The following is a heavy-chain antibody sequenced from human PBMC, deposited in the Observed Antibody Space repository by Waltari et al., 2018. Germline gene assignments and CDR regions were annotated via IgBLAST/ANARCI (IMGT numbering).Heavy chain of an antibody. J-gene: IGHJ3*01. Sequence: DVQLLQAGTAPRKPGRSVKISGQVPGYMLTDYYIHWVQQAPGKGPQWMGLVDPEDGETIYAERFQGRVTITADTSTESAFMELSSLTSDDTAVYYCVTALGDRSSASRPFDVWGLGTLITVSS. CDR2: VDPEDGET. D-gene: IGHD3-10*01. CDR3: VTALGDRSSASRPFDV. CDR1: GYMLTDYY. V-gene: IGHV1-69-2*01.